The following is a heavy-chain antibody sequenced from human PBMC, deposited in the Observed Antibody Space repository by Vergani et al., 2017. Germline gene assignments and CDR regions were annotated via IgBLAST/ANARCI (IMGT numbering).Heavy chain of an antibody. Sequence: EVQLVESGGGLVKPGGSLRLSCAASGFTFSSYSMNWVRQAPGKGLEWVSSISSSSSYIYYADSVKGRFTISRDNAKNSLYLQMNSLRAEDTAVYYWARRGSYYYDSSGYADWGQGTLVTVSS. V-gene: IGHV3-21*01. CDR1: GFTFSSYS. J-gene: IGHJ4*02. CDR3: ARRGSYYYDSSGYAD. D-gene: IGHD3-22*01. CDR2: ISSSSSYI.